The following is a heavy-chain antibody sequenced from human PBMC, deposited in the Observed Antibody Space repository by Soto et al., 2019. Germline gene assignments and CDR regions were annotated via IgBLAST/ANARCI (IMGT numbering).Heavy chain of an antibody. J-gene: IGHJ4*02. CDR3: ARGEQYSGRISDY. CDR2: TYYRSKWYN. D-gene: IGHD1-26*01. Sequence: PWQTLSLTCGISGDSVSSNSAAWNWLRQSPSRGLEWLGRTYYRSKWYNDYAVSVESRITINPDTSKNHFSLQLNFVTPEEPAVYFCARGEQYSGRISDYWGQGKWVPVSS. CDR1: GDSVSSNSAA. V-gene: IGHV6-1*01.